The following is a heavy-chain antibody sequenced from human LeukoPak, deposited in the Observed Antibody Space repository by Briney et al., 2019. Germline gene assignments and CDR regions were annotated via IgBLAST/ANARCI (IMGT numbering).Heavy chain of an antibody. Sequence: ASVKVSCKASGYTFTGYYVHWVRQAPGQGLEWMGRINPNSGGTNYAQKFQGRVTMTRDTSISTAYMELSRLRSDDTAVYYCALYYYDSSGSDYWGQGTLVTVSS. CDR1: GYTFTGYY. CDR3: ALYYYDSSGSDY. D-gene: IGHD3-22*01. V-gene: IGHV1-2*06. CDR2: INPNSGGT. J-gene: IGHJ4*02.